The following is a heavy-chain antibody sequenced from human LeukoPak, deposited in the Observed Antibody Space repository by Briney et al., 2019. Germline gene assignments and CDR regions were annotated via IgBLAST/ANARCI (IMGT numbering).Heavy chain of an antibody. Sequence: ASVKVSCKASGYTFTGYDINWVRQAPGQGLEWMGWVNANSGNTGYAQKFQGRVTMTRNTSISTAYMELSSLRSEDTAVYYCARGLTYYYDSSGYVYWGQGTLVTVSS. CDR2: VNANSGNT. CDR3: ARGLTYYYDSSGYVY. D-gene: IGHD3-22*01. V-gene: IGHV1-8*01. J-gene: IGHJ4*02. CDR1: GYTFTGYD.